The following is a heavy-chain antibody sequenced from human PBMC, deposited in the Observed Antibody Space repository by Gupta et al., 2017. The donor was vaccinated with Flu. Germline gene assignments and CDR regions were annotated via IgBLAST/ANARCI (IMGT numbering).Heavy chain of an antibody. CDR1: GGSFSGYY. V-gene: IGHV4-34*01. Sequence: QVQLQQWGAGLLKPSETLSLTCAVYGGSFSGYYWSWIRQPPGKGLEWIGEINHSGSTNYNPSLKSRVTISVDTSKNQFSLKLSSVTAADTAVYYCARQRTNRYSSSWYDYWGQGTLVTVSS. CDR3: ARQRTNRYSSSWYDY. D-gene: IGHD6-13*01. J-gene: IGHJ4*02. CDR2: INHSGST.